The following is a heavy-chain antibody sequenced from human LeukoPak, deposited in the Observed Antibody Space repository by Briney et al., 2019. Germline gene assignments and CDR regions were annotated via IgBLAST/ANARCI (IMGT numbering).Heavy chain of an antibody. CDR2: IYYSGST. Sequence: SETLSLTCTVSGGSISSSSYYWGWIRQPPGKGLEWIGSIYYSGSTYYNPSLKSRVTISVGTSKNQFSLKLSSVTAADTAVYYCARDSGSGSYFSSNWFDPWGQGTLVTVSS. J-gene: IGHJ5*02. V-gene: IGHV4-39*07. CDR1: GGSISSSSYY. D-gene: IGHD3-10*01. CDR3: ARDSGSGSYFSSNWFDP.